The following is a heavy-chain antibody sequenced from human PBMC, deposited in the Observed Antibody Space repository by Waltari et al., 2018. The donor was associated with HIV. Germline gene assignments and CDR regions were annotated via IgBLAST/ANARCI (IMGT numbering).Heavy chain of an antibody. CDR3: ARDLGGSGWYDYYYGMDV. V-gene: IGHV3-48*03. D-gene: IGHD6-19*01. CDR1: GFTFSNYE. CDR2: ISSSGNTI. Sequence: EVQLVESVGGLVQPGGSLRFSCAASGFTFSNYEMNWVRQAPGKGLEWVSYISSSGNTIHYADSVKGRFTISRDNAKNSLYLQMNSLRAEDTAVYYCARDLGGSGWYDYYYGMDVWGQGTTVTVSS. J-gene: IGHJ6*02.